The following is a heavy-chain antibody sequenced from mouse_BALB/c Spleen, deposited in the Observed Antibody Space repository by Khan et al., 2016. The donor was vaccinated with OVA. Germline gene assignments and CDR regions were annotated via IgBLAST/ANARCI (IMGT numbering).Heavy chain of an antibody. CDR1: GYSITSGYG. CDR3: ARTARIKY. J-gene: IGHJ2*01. D-gene: IGHD1-2*01. V-gene: IGHV3-1*02. CDR2: IRYSGST. Sequence: EVQLQESGPGLVKPSQSLSLTCTVTGYSITSGYGWNWIRQFPGNKLEWMGYIRYSGSTNYNPSLKSRISITRDTSKNQFFLQLNAVTTEDTATYYCARTARIKYWGQGTTLTVSS.